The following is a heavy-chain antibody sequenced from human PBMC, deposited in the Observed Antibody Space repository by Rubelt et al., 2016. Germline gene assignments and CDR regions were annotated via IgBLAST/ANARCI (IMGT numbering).Heavy chain of an antibody. CDR2: ISASGGST. Sequence: LAGVSGISASGGSTYYADSVKGRLAIFRDNAKNSLYLQMNSLRAEDTAVYYCARDHRPDAPIYSYARNYYYYGMDVWGQGTTVTVSS. D-gene: IGHD2-15*01. CDR3: ARDHRPDAPIYSYARNYYYYGMDV. V-gene: IGHV3-23*01. J-gene: IGHJ6*02.